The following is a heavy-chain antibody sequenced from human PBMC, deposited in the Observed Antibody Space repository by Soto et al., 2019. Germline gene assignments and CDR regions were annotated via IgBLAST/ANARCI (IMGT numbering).Heavy chain of an antibody. CDR3: ARHGELLLSSPFDY. D-gene: IGHD2-21*01. CDR1: GDYISSKTYY. CDR2: IYYSGST. V-gene: IGHV4-39*01. J-gene: IGHJ4*02. Sequence: SETLTLTCSVSGDYISSKTYYWGWIRQPPGKGLEWMGSIYYSGSTYYNPSLRSRVTMSVDTSRNQFSLKLTSVTAADAAVYYCARHGELLLSSPFDYWGQGTPVTVSS.